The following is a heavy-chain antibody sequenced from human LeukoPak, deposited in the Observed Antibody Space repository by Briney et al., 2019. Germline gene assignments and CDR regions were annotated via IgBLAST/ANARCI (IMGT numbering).Heavy chain of an antibody. CDR1: GGSISSSSYY. D-gene: IGHD1-26*01. J-gene: IGHJ4*02. Sequence: SETLSLTCTVSGGSISSSSYYWGWIRQPPGKGLEWIGSIYYSGSTYYNPSLKSRVTISVDTSKNQFSLKLSSVTAADTAVYYCATVGVVGATGYFDYWGQGTLVTVSS. CDR2: IYYSGST. V-gene: IGHV4-39*07. CDR3: ATVGVVGATGYFDY.